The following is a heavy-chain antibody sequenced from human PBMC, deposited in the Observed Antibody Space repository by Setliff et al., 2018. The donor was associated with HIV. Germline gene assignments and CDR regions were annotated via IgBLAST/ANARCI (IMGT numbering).Heavy chain of an antibody. CDR3: ARGHPTYYDSSGYYYGVDYYFDY. D-gene: IGHD3-22*01. CDR1: GGSSSGYY. Sequence: PSETLSLTCAVYGGSSSGYYWSWIRQPPGKGLEWIGEINHSGSTNYNPSLKSRVTISVDTSKNQFSLKLSSVTAADTAVYYCARGHPTYYDSSGYYYGVDYYFDYWGQGTLVTVSS. CDR2: INHSGST. J-gene: IGHJ4*02. V-gene: IGHV4-34*01.